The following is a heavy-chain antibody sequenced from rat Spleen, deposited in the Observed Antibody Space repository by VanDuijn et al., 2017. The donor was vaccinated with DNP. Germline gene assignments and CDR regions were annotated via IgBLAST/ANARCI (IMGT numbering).Heavy chain of an antibody. D-gene: IGHD1-5*01. CDR2: INSAGST. CDR1: GFSITRSYR. V-gene: IGHV3-3*01. Sequence: EVQLQESGPGLVKPSQSLSLTCSVTGFSITRSYRWNWIRKFPGSKLEWMGYINSAGSTNYNPSLKSRNPITRDTSKNQFFLQVNSVTTEDTATYYCARLGTQGFTYWGQGTLVTVSS. CDR3: ARLGTQGFTY. J-gene: IGHJ3*01.